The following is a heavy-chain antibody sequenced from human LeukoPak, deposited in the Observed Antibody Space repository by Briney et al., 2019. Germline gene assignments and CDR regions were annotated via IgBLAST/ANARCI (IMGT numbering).Heavy chain of an antibody. CDR1: GFTFTSFA. D-gene: IGHD3-10*01. CDR3: ARSGYYFDY. CDR2: IKQDGSEK. Sequence: GGSLRLSCAASGFTFTSFAMSWVRQAPGKGPEWVANIKQDGSEKYYVDSVKGRFTISRDNAKNSLYLQMNSLRAEDTAVYYCARSGYYFDYWGQGTLVTVSS. V-gene: IGHV3-7*01. J-gene: IGHJ4*02.